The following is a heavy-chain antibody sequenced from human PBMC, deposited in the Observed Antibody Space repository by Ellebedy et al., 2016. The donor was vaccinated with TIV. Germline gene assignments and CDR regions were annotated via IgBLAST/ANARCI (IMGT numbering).Heavy chain of an antibody. CDR3: ASSGGGNDYCHY. J-gene: IGHJ4*02. CDR2: ISASGGSA. V-gene: IGHV3-23*01. CDR1: GFTFSSHA. D-gene: IGHD3-16*01. Sequence: GESLKISCAASGFTFSSHAMSWVRQTPGKGLEWVSAISASGGSAYYAESVKGRFTMSRDNSRNTLYLQMNFLRAEDTAVYSWASSGGGNDYCHYWGQGALVTVSS.